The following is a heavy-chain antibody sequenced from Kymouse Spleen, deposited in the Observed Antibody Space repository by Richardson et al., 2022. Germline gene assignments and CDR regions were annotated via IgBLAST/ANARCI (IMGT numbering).Heavy chain of an antibody. J-gene: IGHJ6*02. CDR3: AKDQRIQLWLQGSGYYYGMDV. D-gene: IGHD5-18,IGHD5-18*01. Sequence: QVQLVESGGGVVQPGRSLRLSCAASGFTFSSYGMHWVRQAPGKGLEWVAVISYDGSNKYYADSVKGRFTISRDNSKNTLYLQMNSLRAEDTAVYYCAKDQRIQLWLQGSGYYYGMDVWGQGTTVTVSS. CDR1: GFTFSSYG. CDR2: ISYDGSNK. V-gene: IGHV3-30*18.